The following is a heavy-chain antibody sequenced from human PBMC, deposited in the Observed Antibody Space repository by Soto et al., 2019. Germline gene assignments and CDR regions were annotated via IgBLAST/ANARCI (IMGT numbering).Heavy chain of an antibody. D-gene: IGHD6-13*01. Sequence: QVQLVESGGGVVQPGRSLRLSCAASGFTFSSYAMHWVRQAPGKGLEWVAVISYDGSNKYYADSVKGRFTISRDNSKNTLYLQMNSVRAEDTAVYYCARSPGIAAAWWYFDLWGRGTLVTVSS. J-gene: IGHJ2*01. CDR3: ARSPGIAAAWWYFDL. CDR1: GFTFSSYA. CDR2: ISYDGSNK. V-gene: IGHV3-30-3*01.